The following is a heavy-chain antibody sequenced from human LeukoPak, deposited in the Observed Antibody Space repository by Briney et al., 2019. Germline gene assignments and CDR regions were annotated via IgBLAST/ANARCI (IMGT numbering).Heavy chain of an antibody. J-gene: IGHJ4*02. CDR1: GGTFSSYA. Sequence: GASVKVSCKASGGTFSSYAISWVRQAPGQGLEWMGWISAYNGNTNYAQKLQGRVTMTTDTSTSTAYMELRSLRSDDTAVYYCARGPPKVVPAARRIFDYWGQGTLVTVSS. CDR3: ARGPPKVVPAARRIFDY. CDR2: ISAYNGNT. V-gene: IGHV1-18*01. D-gene: IGHD2-2*01.